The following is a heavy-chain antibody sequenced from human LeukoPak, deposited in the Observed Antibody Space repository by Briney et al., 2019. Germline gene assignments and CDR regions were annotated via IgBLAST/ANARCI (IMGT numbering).Heavy chain of an antibody. CDR3: ATTRTFGGVIGY. CDR1: GGSISSYC. Sequence: SETLSLTCTVSGGSISSYCWSWIRQPPGKGLEWIGYIYYSGSTNYNPSLKSRVTISVDTSKNQFSLKLSSVTAADTAVYYCATTRTFGGVIGYWGQGTLVTVSS. V-gene: IGHV4-59*08. J-gene: IGHJ4*02. CDR2: IYYSGST. D-gene: IGHD3-16*02.